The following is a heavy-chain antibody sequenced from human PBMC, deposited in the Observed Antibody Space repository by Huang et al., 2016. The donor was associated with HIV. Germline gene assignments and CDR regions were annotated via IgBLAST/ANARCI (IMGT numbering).Heavy chain of an antibody. J-gene: IGHJ3*01. D-gene: IGHD4-4*01. CDR3: ARDPYYSNRWKRNDASFL. Sequence: QVQLVQSGGEVMQPGASVRVSCKASGYDFGSYGVSWVGQAHGQGREGMGWIGSDRRETSAEQKCQGRVTMTTDTSTTTTYMELRSLRSDDTAMYYCARDPYYSNRWKRNDASFLWGQGTMITVSS. V-gene: IGHV1-18*01. CDR2: IGSDRRET. CDR1: GYDFGSYG.